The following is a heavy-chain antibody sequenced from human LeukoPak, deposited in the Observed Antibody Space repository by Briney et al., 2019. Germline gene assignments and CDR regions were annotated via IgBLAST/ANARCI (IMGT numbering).Heavy chain of an antibody. Sequence: GGSLRLSCAASGFTFSNFAMSWVRQAPGKGLEWVSGISASGGGTYYADSVKGRFTISRDNSKNTPYLQMNSLRAEDTAVYYCAKSGDSSRTYNWFDSWGQGTLVTVSS. V-gene: IGHV3-23*01. CDR3: AKSGDSSRTYNWFDS. J-gene: IGHJ5*01. CDR1: GFTFSNFA. CDR2: ISASGGGT. D-gene: IGHD2-21*02.